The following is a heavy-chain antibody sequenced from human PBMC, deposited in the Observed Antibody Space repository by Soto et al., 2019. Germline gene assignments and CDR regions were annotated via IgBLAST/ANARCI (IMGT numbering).Heavy chain of an antibody. Sequence: QVQLVQSGAEVKKPGSSVKVSCKASGGTFITYTVSWVRQAPGQGLEWMGGIIPVSTTTSYAQKFQGRVMITADKSTSITYMELSSLRSDDTAVYYCANGRAGCSGGSCPLGWYFDLLGRGTLVTFSS. CDR2: IIPVSTTT. J-gene: IGHJ2*01. CDR3: ANGRAGCSGGSCPLGWYFDL. V-gene: IGHV1-69*06. D-gene: IGHD2-15*01. CDR1: GGTFITYT.